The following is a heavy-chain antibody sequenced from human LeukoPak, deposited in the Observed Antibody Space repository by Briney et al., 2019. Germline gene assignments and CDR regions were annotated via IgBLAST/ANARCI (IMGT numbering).Heavy chain of an antibody. Sequence: ASVKVSCKASGYTFTGYYMHWVRQAPGQGLEWMGWMNPNSGNTGYAQKFQGRVTITRNTSISTAYMELSSLRSEDTAVYYCARDGGTALDYWGQGTLVTVSS. CDR3: ARDGGTALDY. CDR2: MNPNSGNT. J-gene: IGHJ4*02. CDR1: GYTFTGYY. V-gene: IGHV1-8*03. D-gene: IGHD3-16*01.